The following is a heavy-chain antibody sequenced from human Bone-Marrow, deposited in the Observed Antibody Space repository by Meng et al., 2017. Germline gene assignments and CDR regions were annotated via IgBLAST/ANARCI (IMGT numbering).Heavy chain of an antibody. J-gene: IGHJ4*02. CDR3: ARDENISAAGKLFGDY. Sequence: QLVQSGTEVQKPGASVKVSCKPSGYSFTAYYIHWVRQAPGQGLEWMGRIDPNSGVTEYAHKFHGRVTVTGDTSISTAYMELRRLTSDDTAVYYCARDENISAAGKLFGDYWGQGTLVTVSS. CDR2: IDPNSGVT. V-gene: IGHV1-2*06. D-gene: IGHD6-13*01. CDR1: GYSFTAYY.